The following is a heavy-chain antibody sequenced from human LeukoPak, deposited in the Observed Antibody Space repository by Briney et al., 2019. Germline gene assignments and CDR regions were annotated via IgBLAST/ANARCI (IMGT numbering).Heavy chain of an antibody. CDR1: GFSFNKYA. CDR2: ITGSGDDT. J-gene: IGHJ4*02. D-gene: IGHD3-3*01. CDR3: AKDSKYYDFWREFDY. Sequence: GGSLRLSCAASGFSFNKYAMSWVRQAPGKGLEWVSAITGSGDDTYHADSVKGRFTISRDNSKNTLYLQMNSLRAEDTAVYYCAKDSKYYDFWREFDYWGQGTLVTVSS. V-gene: IGHV3-23*01.